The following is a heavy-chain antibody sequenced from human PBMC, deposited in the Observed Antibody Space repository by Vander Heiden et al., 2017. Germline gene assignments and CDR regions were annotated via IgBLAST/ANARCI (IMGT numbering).Heavy chain of an antibody. CDR3: ASGDSHGYNY. D-gene: IGHD5-18*01. J-gene: IGHJ4*02. CDR2: INSDGSST. Sequence: EVQLVESGGRLVQSGASLRLSCAASAFTFSSYWMHWVRQAPGKGLVWVSRINSDGSSTSYADSVKGRFTISRDNAKNTLYLQMNSLRAEDTAVYYCASGDSHGYNYWGQGTLVTVSS. V-gene: IGHV3-74*01. CDR1: AFTFSSYW.